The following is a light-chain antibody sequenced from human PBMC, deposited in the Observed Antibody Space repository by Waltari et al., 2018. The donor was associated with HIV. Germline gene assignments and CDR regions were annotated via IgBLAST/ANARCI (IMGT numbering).Light chain of an antibody. CDR2: EVS. Sequence: LTQPASVSGSRGQSITISCTGTSSDVGGYDYVSWYQQHPGKAPKLMIYEVSNRPSGVSSRFSGSKSGNTASLTISGLQAEDEADYYCSSYTSGSTPVVFGGGTKLTV. CDR3: SSYTSGSTPVV. V-gene: IGLV2-14*01. J-gene: IGLJ3*02. CDR1: SSDVGGYDY.